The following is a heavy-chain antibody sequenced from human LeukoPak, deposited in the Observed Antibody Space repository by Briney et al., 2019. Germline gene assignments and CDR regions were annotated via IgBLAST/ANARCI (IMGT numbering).Heavy chain of an antibody. CDR1: GYSFTSYW. V-gene: IGHV5-51*01. J-gene: IGHJ4*02. D-gene: IGHD3-16*02. CDR3: ARGDQVSYFDY. Sequence: GESLKISCKGSGYSFTSYWIGWVRQMPGKGLGGMGIIYPGDSDTRYSPSFQGQVTISADKSISTAYLQWSSLKASDTTMYYCARGDQVSYFDYWGQGTLVTVSS. CDR2: IYPGDSDT.